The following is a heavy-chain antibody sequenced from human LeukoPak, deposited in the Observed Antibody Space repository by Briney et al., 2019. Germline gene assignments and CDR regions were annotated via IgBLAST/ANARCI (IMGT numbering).Heavy chain of an antibody. CDR3: ARDLTVGATDY. V-gene: IGHV3-53*01. CDR2: IYSGGST. J-gene: IGHJ4*02. Sequence: GGSLRLSCAASGFTVSSNYMSWVRQAPGKGLEWVSVIYSGGSTYYADSVKGRFTISRDNSKNTLYLQMNSLRAEDTAVYYCARDLTVGATDYWGQGTLATVSS. D-gene: IGHD1-26*01. CDR1: GFTVSSNY.